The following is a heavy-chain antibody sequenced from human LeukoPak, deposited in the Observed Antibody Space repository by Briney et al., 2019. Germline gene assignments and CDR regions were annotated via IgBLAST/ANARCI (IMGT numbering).Heavy chain of an antibody. V-gene: IGHV3-9*01. Sequence: GGSLRLSCAASGFTFDDYAMHWVRQAPGKGLEWVSGISWNSGSIGFTDSVKGRFTISRDNAKNSLYLQMNSLRAEDTALYYCAKEKTTFFDYWGQGTLVTVSS. J-gene: IGHJ4*02. CDR1: GFTFDDYA. CDR3: AKEKTTFFDY. D-gene: IGHD4-17*01. CDR2: ISWNSGSI.